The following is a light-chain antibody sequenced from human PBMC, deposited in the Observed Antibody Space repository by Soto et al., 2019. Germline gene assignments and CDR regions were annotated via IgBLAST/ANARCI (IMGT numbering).Light chain of an antibody. CDR1: VLAKKY. J-gene: IGLJ3*02. CDR3: YSAADNTWV. Sequence: SYELTQPSSVSVSPGQTARITCSGDVLAKKYARGFQQKPGQAPVLVIYKDSKRPSGIPERFSGSSSGTTVTLTISGAQVEDEADYYCYSAADNTWVFGGGTKLTVL. CDR2: KDS. V-gene: IGLV3-27*01.